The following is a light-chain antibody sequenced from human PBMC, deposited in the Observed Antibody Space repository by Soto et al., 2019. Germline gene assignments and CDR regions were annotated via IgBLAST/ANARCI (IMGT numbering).Light chain of an antibody. CDR2: WAS. Sequence: DIVMTQSPDSLAVSLGERAAINCKSSQSVLYTSNNKNYLAWYQQKPGQPPKLLIYWASTRESGVPDRFSGTRSATTVPLTITSLQAEDVAVYYCQQYHSTPPYTFGQGTKLEIK. V-gene: IGKV4-1*01. CDR1: QSVLYTSNNKNY. J-gene: IGKJ2*01. CDR3: QQYHSTPPYT.